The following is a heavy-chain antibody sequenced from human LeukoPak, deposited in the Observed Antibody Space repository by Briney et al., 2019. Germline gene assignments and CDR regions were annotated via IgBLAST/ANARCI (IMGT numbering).Heavy chain of an antibody. D-gene: IGHD3-22*01. Sequence: SVKVSCKASAGTFSSNATSWGRQAPGQGLEWMGGIIPIFGTANYAQKFQGRVTITADESTSTAYMELSSLRSEDTAVYYCARGARYYDSSGPMDVLGQGTTVTVSS. CDR1: AGTFSSNA. CDR3: ARGARYYDSSGPMDV. J-gene: IGHJ6*02. V-gene: IGHV1-69*13. CDR2: IIPIFGTA.